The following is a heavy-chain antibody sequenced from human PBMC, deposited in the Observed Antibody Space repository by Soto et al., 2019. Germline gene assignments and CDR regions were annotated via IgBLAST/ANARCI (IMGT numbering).Heavy chain of an antibody. V-gene: IGHV1-3*01. CDR2: INAGNGNT. CDR1: GYTFTSYA. Sequence: QVQLVQSGAGVKKPGASVKVSCKASGYTFTSYAMHWVRQAPGQRLEWMGWINAGNGNTKYSQKFQGRVTITMDTSASTAYMELSSLRSEDTAVYFCARDLGFGLSDYWGQGTLVTVSS. J-gene: IGHJ4*02. D-gene: IGHD3-10*01. CDR3: ARDLGFGLSDY.